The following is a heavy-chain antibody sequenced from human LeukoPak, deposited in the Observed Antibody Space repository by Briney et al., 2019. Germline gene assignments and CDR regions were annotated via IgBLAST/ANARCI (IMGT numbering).Heavy chain of an antibody. Sequence: ASVKVSCKASGYTFTSYGISWVRQAPGQGLEWMGWISAYNGNTNYAQKLQGRVTMATDTSTSTAYMELRSLRSDDTAVYYCARDHIAVAGNAAFDIWGQGTMVTVSS. V-gene: IGHV1-18*01. J-gene: IGHJ3*02. CDR3: ARDHIAVAGNAAFDI. D-gene: IGHD6-19*01. CDR2: ISAYNGNT. CDR1: GYTFTSYG.